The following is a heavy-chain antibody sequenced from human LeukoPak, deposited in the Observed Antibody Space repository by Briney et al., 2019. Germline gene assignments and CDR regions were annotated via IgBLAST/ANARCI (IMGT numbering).Heavy chain of an antibody. CDR3: ASGTASLIGSGSYYLNN. CDR2: IIPIFGTA. D-gene: IGHD3-10*01. V-gene: IGHV1-69*05. J-gene: IGHJ4*02. CDR1: GGTFSSYA. Sequence: SVKVSCKASGGTFSSYAISWVRQAPGQGLEWMGGIIPIFGTANYAQKFQGRVTITTDESTSTAYMELSSLRSEDTAVYYCASGTASLIGSGSYYLNNWGQGTLVTVSS.